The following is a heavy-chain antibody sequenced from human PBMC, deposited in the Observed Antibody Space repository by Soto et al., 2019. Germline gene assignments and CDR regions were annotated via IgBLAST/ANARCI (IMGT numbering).Heavy chain of an antibody. CDR1: GFTFSSYG. CDR3: AKGLDYYYYGMDV. V-gene: IGHV3-30*18. Sequence: VPLVESGGGVVQPGRSLRLSCAASGFTFSSYGMHWVRQAPGKGLEWVAVISYDGSEKYYADSVKGRFTISRDPXKNTLYLQMNSLRPEDTAVYYCAKGLDYYYYGMDVWGQGTTVTVSS. J-gene: IGHJ6*02. CDR2: ISYDGSEK.